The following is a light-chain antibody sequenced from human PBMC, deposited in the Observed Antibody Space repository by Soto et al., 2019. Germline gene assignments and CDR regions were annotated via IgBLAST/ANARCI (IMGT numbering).Light chain of an antibody. CDR3: QQYGSSPLT. CDR1: QIVSSSY. V-gene: IGKV3-20*01. CDR2: GAS. Sequence: EIVLTQSPGTLSLSPGERATLSCRASQIVSSSYLAWYQQKPGQAPRLLINGASSRATGIPARFSGSGSGTDFTLTISRLEPEDFAVYYCQQYGSSPLTFGGGTKVEIK. J-gene: IGKJ4*01.